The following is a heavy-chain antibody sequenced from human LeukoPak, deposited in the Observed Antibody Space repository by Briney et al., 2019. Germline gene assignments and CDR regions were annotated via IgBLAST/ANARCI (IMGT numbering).Heavy chain of an antibody. V-gene: IGHV4-59*04. CDR2: IYYSGST. CDR3: V. J-gene: IGHJ6*03. Sequence: KPSETLSLTCTVSGGFISSYYWSWIRQPPGKGLEWIGYIYYSGSTYYNPSLKSRVTISVDTSKNQFSLNRISVTAADTAYYMDVWGKRTTVTGSS. CDR1: GGFISSYY.